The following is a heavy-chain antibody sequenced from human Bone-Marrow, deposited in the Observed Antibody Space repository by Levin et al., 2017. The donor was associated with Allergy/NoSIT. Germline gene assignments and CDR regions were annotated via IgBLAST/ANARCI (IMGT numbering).Heavy chain of an antibody. V-gene: IGHV4-34*01. CDR3: ARGATKSEKLDY. CDR2: ITHSGST. CDR1: GGSFSGYY. Sequence: ESLKISCAVYGGSFSGYYWTWIRQPPGKGLEWIGEITHSGSTNYNPSLKSRVTISVDTSKNQFSLKLSSVTAADTAVYYCARGATKSEKLDYWGQGTLVTVSS. J-gene: IGHJ4*02. D-gene: IGHD3-3*01.